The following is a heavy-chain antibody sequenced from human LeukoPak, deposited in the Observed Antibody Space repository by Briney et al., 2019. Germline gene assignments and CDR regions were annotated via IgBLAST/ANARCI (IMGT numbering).Heavy chain of an antibody. J-gene: IGHJ4*02. CDR3: ARVTFGGVIAYDY. V-gene: IGHV3-21*01. CDR2: ISSSSNYI. Sequence: GGSLRLSCAASAFTFSSYGMNWVRQAPGKGLEWVSSISSSSNYIYYADSVKGRFTISRDNAKNSLYLQMNSLRAEDTAVYYCARVTFGGVIAYDYWGQGTLVTVSS. D-gene: IGHD3-16*02. CDR1: AFTFSSYG.